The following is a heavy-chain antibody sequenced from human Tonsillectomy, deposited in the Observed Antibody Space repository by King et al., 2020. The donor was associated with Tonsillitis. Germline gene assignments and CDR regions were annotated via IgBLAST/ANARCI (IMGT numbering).Heavy chain of an antibody. V-gene: IGHV3-11*05. Sequence: VQLVESGGGSVKPGGSLRLSCAASGFTLSDYYMTWIRQSPGKGLEWISYTNSRGSYMNYADSVKGRFTISRDDAKKSLFLQMNSLRAEDTAVYYCARGAFIPRDRGVIPYYYYMDVWGKGTTVTVSS. J-gene: IGHJ6*03. CDR3: ARGAFIPRDRGVIPYYYYMDV. D-gene: IGHD3-10*01. CDR2: TNSRGSYM. CDR1: GFTLSDYY.